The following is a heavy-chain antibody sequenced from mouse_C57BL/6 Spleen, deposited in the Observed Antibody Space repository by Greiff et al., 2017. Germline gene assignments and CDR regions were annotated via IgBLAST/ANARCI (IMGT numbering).Heavy chain of an antibody. CDR2: IDPSDSYT. Sequence: QVQLQQSGAELVMPGASVKLSCKASGYTFTSYWMHWVKQRPGQGLEWIGEIDPSDSYTNYNQKFKGKSTLTVDKSSSTAYMQLSSLTSEDSAVYYCARTRKGAMDYWGKGTSGTVSS. J-gene: IGHJ4*01. CDR3: ARTRKGAMDY. V-gene: IGHV1-69*01. CDR1: GYTFTSYW.